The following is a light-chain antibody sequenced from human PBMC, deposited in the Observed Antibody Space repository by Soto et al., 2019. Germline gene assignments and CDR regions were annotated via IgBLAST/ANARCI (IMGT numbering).Light chain of an antibody. CDR1: QSVSTS. V-gene: IGKV3-11*01. CDR2: DVS. CDR3: QQRSNWPRLT. Sequence: EIVLAQSPATLSLSPGERATLPCRASQSVSTSLAWYQQRPGQAPRLLIYDVSNRAAGVPARFSGSGSATDFTLTISNLEPEDFVIYYCQQRSNWPRLTFGGGTTVEIK. J-gene: IGKJ4*01.